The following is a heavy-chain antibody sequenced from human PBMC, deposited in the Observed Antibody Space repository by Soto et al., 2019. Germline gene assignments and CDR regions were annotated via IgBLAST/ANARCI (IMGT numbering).Heavy chain of an antibody. CDR2: IRHDGGDK. CDR1: GFTFSNYW. J-gene: IGHJ4*02. V-gene: IGHV3-7*01. D-gene: IGHD2-8*01. CDR3: VRDAVVSNVDYFDS. Sequence: PGGSLRLSCAASGFTFSNYWMSWVRQAPGKGLEFVANIRHDGGDKYFVESVKGRFSISRDNSKNSLYLQMSSLRVEDTAIYYCVRDAVVSNVDYFDSWGQGTPVTVSS.